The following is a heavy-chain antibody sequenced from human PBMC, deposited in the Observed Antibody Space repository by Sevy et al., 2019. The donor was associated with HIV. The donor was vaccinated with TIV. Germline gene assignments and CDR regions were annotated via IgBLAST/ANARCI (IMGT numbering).Heavy chain of an antibody. D-gene: IGHD6-13*01. V-gene: IGHV4-30-4*01. Sequence: SETLSLTCTVSGGSISSGDYYWSWIRQPPGKGLEWIGYIYYSGSTYYNPSLKSRVTISVDTSKNQFSLKLSSVTAADTAGYFWARAAAAGNSCKYWGQGTLVTVSS. CDR1: GGSISSGDYY. J-gene: IGHJ4*02. CDR3: ARAAAAGNSCKY. CDR2: IYYSGST.